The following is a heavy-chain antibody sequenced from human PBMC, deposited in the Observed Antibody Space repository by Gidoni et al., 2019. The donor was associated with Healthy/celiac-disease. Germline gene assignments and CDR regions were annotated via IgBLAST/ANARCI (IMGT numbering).Heavy chain of an antibody. CDR2: IYYSGST. CDR1: GGSISSYY. D-gene: IGHD2-21*01. Sequence: QVQLQESGPGLVKPSETLSLTCTVSGGSISSYYWSWIRQPPGKGLEWIGYIYYSGSTNYNPSLKSRVTISVDTSKNQFSLKLSSVTAADTAVYYCARDDSSYYYYGMDVWGQGTTVTVSS. V-gene: IGHV4-59*01. J-gene: IGHJ6*02. CDR3: ARDDSSYYYYGMDV.